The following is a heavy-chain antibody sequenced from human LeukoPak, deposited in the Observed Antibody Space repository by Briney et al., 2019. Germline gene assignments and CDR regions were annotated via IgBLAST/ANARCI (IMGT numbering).Heavy chain of an antibody. V-gene: IGHV3-23*01. CDR3: AKDFTRTYCSGGTCYPDC. J-gene: IGHJ4*02. CDR2: ISATGGSA. D-gene: IGHD2-15*01. CDR1: GFTFSSYS. Sequence: PGGSLRLSCAASGFTFSSYSMNWVRQAPGKGLEWVSGISATGGSADYADSVKGRFTISRDNSKNTLYLQMNSLRAEDTAVYYCAKDFTRTYCSGGTCYPDCWGQGTLVTVSS.